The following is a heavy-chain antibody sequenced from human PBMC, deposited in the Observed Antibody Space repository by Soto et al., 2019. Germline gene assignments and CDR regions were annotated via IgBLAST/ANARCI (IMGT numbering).Heavy chain of an antibody. D-gene: IGHD5-18*01. CDR2: IDPSDSYT. CDR1: GYSFTSYW. CDR3: ARLESVYSYGYEWFDP. Sequence: PGESLKISCKGSGYSFTSYWISWVRQMPGKGLEWMGRIDPSDSYTNYSPSFQGHVTISADKSISTAYLQWSSLKASDTAMYYCARLESVYSYGYEWFDPWGQGTLVTVSS. V-gene: IGHV5-10-1*01. J-gene: IGHJ5*02.